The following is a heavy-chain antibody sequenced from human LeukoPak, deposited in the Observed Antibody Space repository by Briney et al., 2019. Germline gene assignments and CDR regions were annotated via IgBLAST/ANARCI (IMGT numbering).Heavy chain of an antibody. CDR2: INPNSGGT. CDR1: GYTFTGYY. J-gene: IGHJ6*03. Sequence: ASVKVSCKASGYTFTGYYMHWVRQAPGQGLEWMGWINPNSGGTDYAQKFQGRVTMTRDTSISTAYMELSRLRSDDTAVYYCARSARRITMIVREYYYYYMDVWGKGTTVTVSS. D-gene: IGHD3-22*01. V-gene: IGHV1-2*02. CDR3: ARSARRITMIVREYYYYYMDV.